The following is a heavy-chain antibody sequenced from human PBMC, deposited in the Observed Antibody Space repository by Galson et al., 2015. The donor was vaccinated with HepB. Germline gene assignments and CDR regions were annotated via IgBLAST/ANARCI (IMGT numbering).Heavy chain of an antibody. CDR3: ASVSRNYFYHGMDV. D-gene: IGHD3-10*01. CDR1: GFIVSSSY. V-gene: IGHV3-53*01. Sequence: SLRLSCAASGFIVSSSYMSWVRQAPGKGLEWVSLIYSGGSTYFADSVQGRFTISRDSSKNTLYLQMNSLRAVDTAMYYCASVSRNYFYHGMDVWGRGTTVTVSS. CDR2: IYSGGST. J-gene: IGHJ6*02.